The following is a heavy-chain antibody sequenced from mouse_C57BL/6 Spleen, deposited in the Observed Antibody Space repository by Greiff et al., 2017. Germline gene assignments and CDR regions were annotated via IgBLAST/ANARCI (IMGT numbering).Heavy chain of an antibody. CDR2: IDPSDSYT. D-gene: IGHD1-1*01. V-gene: IGHV1-50*01. CDR1: GYTFTSYW. Sequence: VQLQQPGAELVKPGASVKLSCKASGYTFTSYWMQWVKQRPGQGLEWIGEIDPSDSYTNYNQKFKGKATLTVDTSYSTAYMQLSSLTSEDSAVYYCARVTTGYAMYYWGQGTSVTVSS. J-gene: IGHJ4*01. CDR3: ARVTTGYAMYY.